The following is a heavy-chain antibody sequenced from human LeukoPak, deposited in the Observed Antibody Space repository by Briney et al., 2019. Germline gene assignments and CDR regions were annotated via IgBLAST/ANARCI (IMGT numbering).Heavy chain of an antibody. V-gene: IGHV4-34*01. CDR2: INHSGST. J-gene: IGHJ4*02. Sequence: SETLSLTCAVYGGSFSGYYWSWIRQPPGKGLEWIGEINHSGSTNYNPSLKSRVTISVDTSKNQFSLKLSSVTAADTAVYYCARSPGTTGFDYWGQGTLVTVSS. D-gene: IGHD1-14*01. CDR1: GGSFSGYY. CDR3: ARSPGTTGFDY.